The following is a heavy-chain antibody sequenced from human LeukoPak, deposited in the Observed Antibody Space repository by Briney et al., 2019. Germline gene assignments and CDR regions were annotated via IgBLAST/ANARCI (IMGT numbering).Heavy chain of an antibody. CDR2: ISYDGSNK. CDR3: ARDGQDYGDYFWYFDY. D-gene: IGHD4-17*01. Sequence: PGGSLRPSCAASGFTFSSYAMHWVRQAPGKGLEWVAVISYDGSNKYYADSVKGRFTISRDNSKNTLYLQMNSLRAEDTAVYYCARDGQDYGDYFWYFDYWGQGTLVTVSS. V-gene: IGHV3-30-3*01. CDR1: GFTFSSYA. J-gene: IGHJ4*02.